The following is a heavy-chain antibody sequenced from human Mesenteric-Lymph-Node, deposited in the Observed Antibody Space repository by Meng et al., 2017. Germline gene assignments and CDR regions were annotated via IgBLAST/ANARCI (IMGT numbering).Heavy chain of an antibody. CDR1: GYTFTGYN. J-gene: IGHJ4*02. V-gene: IGHV1-2*06. CDR2: IKPNTGGT. D-gene: IGHD1-1*01. Sequence: ASVKVSCKASGYTFTGYNMHWVRQALGQGLEWMGRIKPNTGGTNYAQKFQGRVTVTRDTSISTVYVQLSGLTSDDTAIYYCVRDKFNWNDDYYFDSWGQGTLVTVSS. CDR3: VRDKFNWNDDYYFDS.